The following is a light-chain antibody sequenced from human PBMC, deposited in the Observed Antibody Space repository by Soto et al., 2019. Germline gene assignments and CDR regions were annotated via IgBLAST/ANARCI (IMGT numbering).Light chain of an antibody. V-gene: IGKV1-33*01. Sequence: DIQMTQSPSSLSASVGVRVTITCQESQDISNYLNWYQQKPGKAPKLLIYEASNLETGVPSRFSGSGSGTDFTFTISSLQPEDIATYYCRQYDNLPITFGGGTKVEIK. CDR1: QDISNY. CDR2: EAS. CDR3: RQYDNLPIT. J-gene: IGKJ4*01.